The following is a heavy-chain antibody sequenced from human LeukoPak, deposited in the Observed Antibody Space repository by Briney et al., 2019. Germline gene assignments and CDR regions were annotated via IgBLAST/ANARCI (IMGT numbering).Heavy chain of an antibody. CDR3: ATLGYCSSVSCSRAWFDY. Sequence: GGSLRLSCAASQFTFSNYWMSWVRQAPGKGLERVAHTSQDGTSNYYVDSVKGRFTISRDNAENSLYLQMDSLRAEDTAVYYCATLGYCSSVSCSRAWFDYWGQGTLVTVSS. J-gene: IGHJ5*01. V-gene: IGHV3-7*01. CDR1: QFTFSNYW. D-gene: IGHD2-2*01. CDR2: TSQDGTSN.